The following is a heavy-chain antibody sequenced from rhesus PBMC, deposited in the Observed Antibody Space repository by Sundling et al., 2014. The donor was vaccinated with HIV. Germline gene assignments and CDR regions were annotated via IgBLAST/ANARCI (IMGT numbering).Heavy chain of an antibody. CDR3: ARDVRTLGY. CDR2: FYGSGGST. Sequence: QLQLQESGPGLVKPSETLSVTCAVSGGSISSSYWSWIRQAPGKGLERIGYFYGSGGSTDYNPSLKSRVTISTDTSKNQFSLKLTSVTAADTAVYYCARDVRTLGYWGQGVLVTVSS. D-gene: IGHD2-33*01. J-gene: IGHJ4*01. CDR1: GGSISSSY. V-gene: IGHV4-169*02.